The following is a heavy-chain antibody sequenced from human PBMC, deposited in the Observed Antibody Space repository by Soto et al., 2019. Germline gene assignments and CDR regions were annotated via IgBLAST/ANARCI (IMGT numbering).Heavy chain of an antibody. CDR1: GGSISSGGYY. V-gene: IGHV4-31*03. J-gene: IGHJ4*02. D-gene: IGHD3-10*01. Sequence: SETLSLTCTVSGGSISSGGYYWSWIRQHPGKGLEWIGYIYYSGSTYYNPSLKSRVTISVDTSKNQFSLKLSSVTAADTAVYYCARVHTVLGVILRPREHFYYWGQGTLVTVSS. CDR3: ARVHTVLGVILRPREHFYY. CDR2: IYYSGST.